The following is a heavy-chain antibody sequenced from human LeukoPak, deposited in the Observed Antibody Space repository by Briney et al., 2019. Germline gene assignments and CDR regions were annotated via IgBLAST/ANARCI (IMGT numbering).Heavy chain of an antibody. Sequence: PSETLSLTCTVSGGSISSYYWSWIRQPPGTGLEWIGYIYTSGSTNYNPSLKSRVTISVDTSKNQFSLKLSSVTAADTAVYYCARRSDGDYADWFDPWGQGTLVTVSS. CDR3: ARRSDGDYADWFDP. CDR1: GGSISSYY. V-gene: IGHV4-4*09. D-gene: IGHD4-17*01. CDR2: IYTSGST. J-gene: IGHJ5*02.